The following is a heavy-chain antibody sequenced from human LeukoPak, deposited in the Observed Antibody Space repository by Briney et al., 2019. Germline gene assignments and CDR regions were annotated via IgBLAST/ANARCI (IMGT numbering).Heavy chain of an antibody. Sequence: GGSLRLSCAASGFTFSSYSMNWVRQAPGKGLEWVSSISSSSSDIYYADSVKGRFTISRDNAKNSLYLQMNSLRAEDTAVYYCASYLMTLTGYCSSTSCHYSYYGMDVWGQGPPVTVSS. D-gene: IGHD2-2*03. CDR1: GFTFSSYS. V-gene: IGHV3-21*01. CDR2: ISSSSSDI. J-gene: IGHJ6*02. CDR3: ASYLMTLTGYCSSTSCHYSYYGMDV.